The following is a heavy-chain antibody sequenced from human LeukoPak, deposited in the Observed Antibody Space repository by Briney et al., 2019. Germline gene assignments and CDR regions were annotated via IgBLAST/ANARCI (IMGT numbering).Heavy chain of an antibody. Sequence: SETLSLTCAVYGGSFSGYYWSWIRQPPGKGLEWIGEINHSGSTNYNPSLKSRVTISVDTSKNQFSLKLSSVTAADTAVYYCARIGYGNYSDYWGQGTLVTVSS. CDR2: INHSGST. CDR1: GGSFSGYY. J-gene: IGHJ4*02. V-gene: IGHV4-34*01. CDR3: ARIGYGNYSDY. D-gene: IGHD4-17*01.